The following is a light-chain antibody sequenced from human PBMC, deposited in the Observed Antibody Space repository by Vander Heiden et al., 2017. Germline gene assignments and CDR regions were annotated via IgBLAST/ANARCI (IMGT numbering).Light chain of an antibody. J-gene: IGKJ2*01. CDR2: LGS. CDR3: MQALQTPL. Sequence: SALSLPVTAGAPASTSCRSSQSLLHSNGYNYLDWYLQKPGQSPQLLIYLGSNRASGVPDRFSGSGSGTDFTLKISRVEAEDVGVYYWMQALQTPLFGQGTKLEIK. V-gene: IGKV2-28*01. CDR1: QSLLHSNGYNY.